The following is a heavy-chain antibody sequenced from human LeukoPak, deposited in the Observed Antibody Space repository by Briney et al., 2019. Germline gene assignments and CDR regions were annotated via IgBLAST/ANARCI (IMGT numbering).Heavy chain of an antibody. J-gene: IGHJ4*02. CDR2: ISYDGSNK. V-gene: IGHV3-30*18. Sequence: GGSLRLSCAASGFTFSSYGMHWVRQAPGKGLEWVAVISYDGSNKYYADSVKGRFTISRDNSKNTLYLQMNSLRAEDTAVYYCAKGFWGARWFGEQNYFDYWGQGTLVTVSS. CDR3: AKGFWGARWFGEQNYFDY. CDR1: GFTFSSYG. D-gene: IGHD3-10*01.